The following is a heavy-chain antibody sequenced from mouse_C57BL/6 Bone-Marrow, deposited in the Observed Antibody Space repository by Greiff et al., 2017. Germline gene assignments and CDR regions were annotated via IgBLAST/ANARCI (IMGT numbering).Heavy chain of an antibody. CDR2: IYPRSGNT. D-gene: IGHD1-1*01. V-gene: IGHV1-81*01. CDR3: ARGSHYGSSAWFAY. CDR1: GYTFTSYG. Sequence: QVHVKQSGAELARPGASVKLSCKASGYTFTSYGISWVKQRTGQGLEWIGEIYPRSGNTYYNEKFKGKATLTADKSSSPAYMELRSLTSEDSAVYFCARGSHYGSSAWFAYWGQGTLVTVSA. J-gene: IGHJ3*01.